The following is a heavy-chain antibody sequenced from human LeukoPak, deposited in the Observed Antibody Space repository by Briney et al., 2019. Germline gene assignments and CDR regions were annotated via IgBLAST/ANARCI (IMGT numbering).Heavy chain of an antibody. CDR3: AHRRGYYDILTGYSNAFFDY. V-gene: IGHV2-5*02. D-gene: IGHD3-9*01. CDR1: GFSLSTSGVG. J-gene: IGHJ4*02. Sequence: SGSTLVKPTQTLTLTCTFSGFSLSTSGVGVGWIRQPPGKALEWLALIYWDDNKRYSPSLKSRLTITKDSSKNQVVLTMTNMDPVDTATYYCAHRRGYYDILTGYSNAFFDYWGQGTLVTVSS. CDR2: IYWDDNK.